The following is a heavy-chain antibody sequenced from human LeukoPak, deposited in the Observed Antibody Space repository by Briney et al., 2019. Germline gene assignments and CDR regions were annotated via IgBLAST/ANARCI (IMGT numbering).Heavy chain of an antibody. D-gene: IGHD6-19*01. CDR2: IYHSGDT. Sequence: SETLSLTCTVSGGSISSTSYYWGWIRQPPGKGLEWIGSIYHSGDTYYNPSLKSRVTISVGTSKNQFSLKLDSVTAADTAVYYCAKGTSSGWYYFDYWGQGTLVTVSS. CDR1: GGSISSTSYY. J-gene: IGHJ4*02. CDR3: AKGTSSGWYYFDY. V-gene: IGHV4-39*07.